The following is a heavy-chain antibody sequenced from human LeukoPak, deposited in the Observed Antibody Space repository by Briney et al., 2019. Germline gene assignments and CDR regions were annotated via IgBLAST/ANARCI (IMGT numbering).Heavy chain of an antibody. CDR2: INPNSGGT. CDR3: ARDREDIVVVPAAPSGAFDI. Sequence: ASVKVSCKASGYTFTGYYMHWVRQAPGQGLEWMGWINPNSGGTSYAQKFRGRVTMTRDTSISTAYVELSRLRSDDTAVYYCARDREDIVVVPAAPSGAFDIWGQGTMVTVSS. J-gene: IGHJ3*02. V-gene: IGHV1-2*02. CDR1: GYTFTGYY. D-gene: IGHD2-2*01.